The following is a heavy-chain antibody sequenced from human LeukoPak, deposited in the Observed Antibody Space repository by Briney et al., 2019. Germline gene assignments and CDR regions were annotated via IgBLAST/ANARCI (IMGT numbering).Heavy chain of an antibody. Sequence: GESLKISCKGSGHSFTSYWIGWVRQMPGKGLEWMGIIYPGDSDTRYSPSFQGQVTISADKSISTAYLQWSSLKASDTAMYYCARTYSLYSSSWYYFDYWGQGTLVTVSS. V-gene: IGHV5-51*01. J-gene: IGHJ4*02. CDR3: ARTYSLYSSSWYYFDY. CDR2: IYPGDSDT. D-gene: IGHD6-13*01. CDR1: GHSFTSYW.